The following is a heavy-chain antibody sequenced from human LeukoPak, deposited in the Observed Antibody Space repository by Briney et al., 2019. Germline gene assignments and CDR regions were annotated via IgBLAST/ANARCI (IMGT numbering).Heavy chain of an antibody. CDR2: IYPGDSDT. V-gene: IGHV5-51*01. D-gene: IGHD1-26*01. CDR1: GYSFTSYW. Sequence: GESLKISCKGSGYSFTSYWIGWVRQMPGKGLEWMGIIYPGDSDTRYSPSFQGQVTISADKSISTAYLQWSSLKASDTAMYYCARQARIVGTTNYLGGYFDYWGQGILVTVSS. CDR3: ARQARIVGTTNYLGGYFDY. J-gene: IGHJ4*02.